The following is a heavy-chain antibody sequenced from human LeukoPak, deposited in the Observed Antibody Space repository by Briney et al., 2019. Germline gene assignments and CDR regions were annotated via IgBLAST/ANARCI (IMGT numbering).Heavy chain of an antibody. CDR3: AKDLLGYCSGGSCAGTDY. V-gene: IGHV3-30*18. D-gene: IGHD2-15*01. Sequence: QAGRSLRLSCAASGFTFSSYGMHWVRQAPGKGLEWVAVISYDGSNKYYADSVKGRFTISRDNSKNTLYLQMNSLRAEDTAMYYCAKDLLGYCSGGSCAGTDYWGQGTLVTVSS. CDR1: GFTFSSYG. CDR2: ISYDGSNK. J-gene: IGHJ4*02.